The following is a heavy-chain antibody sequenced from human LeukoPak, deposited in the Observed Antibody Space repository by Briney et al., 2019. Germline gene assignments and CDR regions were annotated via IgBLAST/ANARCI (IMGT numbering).Heavy chain of an antibody. CDR1: GYTFTSYD. J-gene: IGHJ4*02. CDR2: MNPNSGNT. Sequence: GASVKVSCKATGYTFTSYDINWVRQATGQGLEWMGWMNPNSGNTGYAQKFQGRVTITRNTSISTAYMELSSLRSEDTAVYYCARGAPRGCSSTSCRYYDFWSGPRTLDYWGQGTLVTVSS. D-gene: IGHD3-3*01. CDR3: ARGAPRGCSSTSCRYYDFWSGPRTLDY. V-gene: IGHV1-8*03.